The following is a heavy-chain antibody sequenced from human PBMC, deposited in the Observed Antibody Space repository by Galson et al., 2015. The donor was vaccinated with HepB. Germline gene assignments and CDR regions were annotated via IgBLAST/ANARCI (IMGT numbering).Heavy chain of an antibody. J-gene: IGHJ4*02. Sequence: SLRLSCAASGFTFSRYSMHWVRQAPGKGLEWVSVIWGSGDRTYYADSVKGRFTISRDNSKNTVYLQMDSLRAEDTALYYCAKDYSPDTGYDIDYWGQGTLVTVSS. CDR1: GFTFSRYS. CDR2: IWGSGDRT. D-gene: IGHD5-12*01. V-gene: IGHV3-23*01. CDR3: AKDYSPDTGYDIDY.